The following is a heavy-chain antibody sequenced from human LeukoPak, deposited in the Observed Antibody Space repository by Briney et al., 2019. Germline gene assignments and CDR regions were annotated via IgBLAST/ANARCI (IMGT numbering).Heavy chain of an antibody. V-gene: IGHV4-59*11. D-gene: IGHD6-13*01. CDR1: GDSITGHY. Sequence: SETLSLTCTVSGDSITGHYWSWIRQPPGKGLEWIGYIHHSGKSNFNPSLKSRVTMSTDTSRNQLSLKLTSVTAADTAIYYCARDHSSSYHYFDSWGHGALVTVSS. CDR3: ARDHSSSYHYFDS. CDR2: IHHSGKS. J-gene: IGHJ4*01.